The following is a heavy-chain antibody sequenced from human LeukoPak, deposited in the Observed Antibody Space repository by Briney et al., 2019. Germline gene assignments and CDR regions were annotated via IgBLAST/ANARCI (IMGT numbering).Heavy chain of an antibody. D-gene: IGHD3-9*01. CDR2: IKQDGSEK. Sequence: GGSLRLSCAASGFTFSSYWMSWVRQAPGKGLEWVANIKQDGSEKYYVDSVKGRFTISRDNAKNSLYLQMNSLRAEDTAVYYCARASELRYFDWLFNWFDPWGQGTLVTVSS. V-gene: IGHV3-7*01. CDR1: GFTFSSYW. J-gene: IGHJ5*02. CDR3: ARASELRYFDWLFNWFDP.